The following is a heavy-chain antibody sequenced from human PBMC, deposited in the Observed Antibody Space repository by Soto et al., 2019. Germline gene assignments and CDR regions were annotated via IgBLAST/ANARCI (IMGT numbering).Heavy chain of an antibody. V-gene: IGHV4-59*01. Sequence: QVQLQESGPGLVKPSETLSLTCTVSGGSISSYYWSWIRQPPGKGLEWIGYIYYSGSTNYNPSLKSPVTISVDTSKNQFSLKLSAVTAADTAGYYCARVWGGAFDIWGQGTMVTVSS. CDR2: IYYSGST. CDR3: ARVWGGAFDI. CDR1: GGSISSYY. J-gene: IGHJ3*02. D-gene: IGHD3-10*01.